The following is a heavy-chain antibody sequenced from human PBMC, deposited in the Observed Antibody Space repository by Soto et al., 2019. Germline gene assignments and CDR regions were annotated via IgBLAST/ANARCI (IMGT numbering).Heavy chain of an antibody. D-gene: IGHD6-13*01. Sequence: GESLKISCKGAGYSFTSYLISWVRQMPGKGLEWMGRIDPSDSYTNYSPSFQGHVTISADKSISTAYLQWSSLEASDTAMYYCARHRSSTEWSAFDIWGQGTMVTVSS. J-gene: IGHJ3*02. V-gene: IGHV5-10-1*01. CDR3: ARHRSSTEWSAFDI. CDR2: IDPSDSYT. CDR1: GYSFTSYL.